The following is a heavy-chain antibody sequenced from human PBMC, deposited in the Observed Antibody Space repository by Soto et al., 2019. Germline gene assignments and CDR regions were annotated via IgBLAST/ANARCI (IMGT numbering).Heavy chain of an antibody. Sequence: QVQLVQSGAEVKKPGASVKVSCKASGYTFTGYYMHWVRQAPGQGLGWMGWINPNSGGTNYAQKCQGWVTMNRDTSISTAYMELGRLRSDDTAVYYCARGEGGPRWGSIDYWGQGTLVTVSS. J-gene: IGHJ4*02. V-gene: IGHV1-2*04. CDR3: ARGEGGPRWGSIDY. CDR1: GYTFTGYY. D-gene: IGHD2-21*01. CDR2: INPNSGGT.